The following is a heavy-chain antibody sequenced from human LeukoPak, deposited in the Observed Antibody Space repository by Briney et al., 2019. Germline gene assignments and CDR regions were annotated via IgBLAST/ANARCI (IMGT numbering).Heavy chain of an antibody. Sequence: ASVKVSCKASGYTFTGYYMHWVRQAPGQGLEWMGWISAYNGNTNYAQKVQGRVTMTTDTSTSTAYMELRSLRSDDTAVYYCARDSSGYPRDASDYWGQGTLVTVSS. V-gene: IGHV1-18*04. J-gene: IGHJ4*02. D-gene: IGHD3-22*01. CDR3: ARDSSGYPRDASDY. CDR1: GYTFTGYY. CDR2: ISAYNGNT.